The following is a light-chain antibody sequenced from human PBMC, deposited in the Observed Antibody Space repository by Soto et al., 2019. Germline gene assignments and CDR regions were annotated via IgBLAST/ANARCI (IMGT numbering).Light chain of an antibody. V-gene: IGLV2-14*01. J-gene: IGLJ1*01. CDR3: TSYTSSSTPDV. Sequence: QSVLTQPASVSGSPGQSITISCAGTSSDVGGYTYVSWYQQHPGKAPKLMIYDVSNRPSGVSYRFSGSKSGNTASLTISGLQAEDEADYYCTSYTSSSTPDVFGGGTKLTVL. CDR1: SSDVGGYTY. CDR2: DVS.